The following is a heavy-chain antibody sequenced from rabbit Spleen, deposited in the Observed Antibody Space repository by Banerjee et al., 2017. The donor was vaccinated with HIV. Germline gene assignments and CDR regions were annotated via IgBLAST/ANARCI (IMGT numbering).Heavy chain of an antibody. CDR3: ARGNSGYGSYGFAL. J-gene: IGHJ3*01. CDR2: TYTGSSGVT. V-gene: IGHV1S45*01. D-gene: IGHD6-1*01. CDR1: GVDFTNYY. Sequence: QEQLKETGGGLVQPGGSLTLSCKASGVDFTNYYISWVRQAPGKGLDWIACTYTGSSGVTYYASWAKGRFTISKTSSTTVTLQMTSLTAADTATYFCARGNSGYGSYGFALWGQGTLVTVS.